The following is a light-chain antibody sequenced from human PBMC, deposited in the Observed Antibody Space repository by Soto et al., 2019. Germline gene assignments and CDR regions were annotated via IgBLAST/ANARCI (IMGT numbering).Light chain of an antibody. CDR1: QSVSSD. V-gene: IGKV3-15*01. CDR2: GAS. J-gene: IGKJ1*01. Sequence: EIVMTQSPAPLSVSPGERATLSCRASQSVSSDLAWYQQKPGQAPRLLIYGASTRATGIPARFSGSGSGTEFTLTISSLQSEDSATYYCLQDINYPWTFGQGTKVDIK. CDR3: LQDINYPWT.